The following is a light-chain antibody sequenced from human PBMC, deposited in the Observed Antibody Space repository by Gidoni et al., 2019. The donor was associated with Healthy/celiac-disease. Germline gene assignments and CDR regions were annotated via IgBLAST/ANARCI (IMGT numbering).Light chain of an antibody. CDR3: QQSYSTPQIT. CDR2: AAS. Sequence: DIQMTQSPCSLSASVGDIVTITCRASQSISSYLNWYQQKPGKAPKLLIYAASSLQSGVPSRFSGSGSGTDFTLTISSLQPEDFATYYCQQSYSTPQITFGQGTRLEIK. V-gene: IGKV1-39*01. J-gene: IGKJ5*01. CDR1: QSISSY.